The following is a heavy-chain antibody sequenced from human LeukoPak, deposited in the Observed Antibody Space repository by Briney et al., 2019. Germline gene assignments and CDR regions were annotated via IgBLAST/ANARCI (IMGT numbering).Heavy chain of an antibody. CDR2: IRSKAYGGTT. Sequence: PGGSLRLSCTTSGFTLGDYAMSWFRQAPGKGLEWVGFIRSKAYGGTTEHAASVKGRFTISRDDSKSIAYLQMNSLKTEDTAVYYCTRYYDSSGYSVWGQGTTVTVSS. J-gene: IGHJ6*02. CDR3: TRYYDSSGYSV. CDR1: GFTLGDYA. V-gene: IGHV3-49*03. D-gene: IGHD3-22*01.